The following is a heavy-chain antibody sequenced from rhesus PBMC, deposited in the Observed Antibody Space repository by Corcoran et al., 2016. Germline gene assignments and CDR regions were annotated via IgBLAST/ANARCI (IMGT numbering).Heavy chain of an antibody. CDR3: ARDRYLSGSYYRYGLDS. CDR2: INGTSGRT. J-gene: IGHJ6*01. D-gene: IGHD3-16*01. V-gene: IGHV4-80*01. CDR1: GGSFSSYW. Sequence: QVQLQESGPGLVKPSETLSLTCAVSGGSFSSYWWSWIRQPPGKGLEGMGEINGTSGRTTYTPSLKCRVPISKDASKTQFSLQLSSVTAATTAVYYCARDRYLSGSYYRYGLDSWGQGVVVTVSS.